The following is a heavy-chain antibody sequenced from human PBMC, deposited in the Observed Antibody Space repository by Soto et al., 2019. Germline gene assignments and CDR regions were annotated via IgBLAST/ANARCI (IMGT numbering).Heavy chain of an antibody. CDR1: GYIFNSFG. Sequence: QVQLVQSGGEVKKPGASVKVSCKASGYIFNSFGISWVQQAQGQGLEWMGWISAYTGNTKYAQNFQGRVTMTTDTSTSTAYMELRSLRSDDTAVYYCARRWTTGEIDYWGQGTLVTVSS. CDR3: ARRWTTGEIDY. V-gene: IGHV1-18*01. J-gene: IGHJ4*02. CDR2: ISAYTGNT. D-gene: IGHD4-17*01.